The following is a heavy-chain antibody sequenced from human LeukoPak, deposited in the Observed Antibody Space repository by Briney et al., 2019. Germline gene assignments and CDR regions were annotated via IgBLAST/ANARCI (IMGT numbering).Heavy chain of an antibody. Sequence: ASVKVSCKASGSTFTSFYMHWVRQAPGQGLEWMGIINPSGGSTSYAQKFQSRVTMTRDTSTSTVYMELSSLRSEDTAVYYCARDEGGTAVRYYFDYWGQGTLVTASS. V-gene: IGHV1-46*01. J-gene: IGHJ4*02. CDR1: GSTFTSFY. CDR2: INPSGGST. D-gene: IGHD2-21*02. CDR3: ARDEGGTAVRYYFDY.